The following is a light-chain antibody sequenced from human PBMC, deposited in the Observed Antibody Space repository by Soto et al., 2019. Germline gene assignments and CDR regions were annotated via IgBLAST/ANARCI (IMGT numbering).Light chain of an antibody. CDR1: QSVSSY. CDR2: DAS. CDR3: QQRSNWPPWT. V-gene: IGKV3-11*01. J-gene: IGKJ1*01. Sequence: EIVLTQSPATLSLSAGERAPLSCGASQSVSSYLAWYQQKPGQAPRLLLYDASNRATGIPARFSGSGSGTDFTLTISSLEPEDFAVYYCQQRSNWPPWTFGQGTKVDIK.